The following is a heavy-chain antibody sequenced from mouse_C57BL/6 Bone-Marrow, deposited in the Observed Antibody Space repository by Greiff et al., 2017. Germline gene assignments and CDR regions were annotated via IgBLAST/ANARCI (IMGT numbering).Heavy chain of an antibody. CDR3: ARGVTTVDYFDY. V-gene: IGHV5-4*03. CDR2: ISDGGSYT. Sequence: EVKLMESGGGLVKPGGSLKLSCAASGFTFSSYAMSWVRQTPEKRLEWVATISDGGSYTYYPDNVKGRFTISRDNAKNNLYLQMRHLKSEDTAMYYCARGVTTVDYFDYWGQGTTLTVSS. CDR1: GFTFSSYA. J-gene: IGHJ2*01. D-gene: IGHD1-1*01.